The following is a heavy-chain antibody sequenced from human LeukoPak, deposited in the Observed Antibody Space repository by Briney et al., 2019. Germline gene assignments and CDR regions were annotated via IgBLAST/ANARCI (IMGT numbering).Heavy chain of an antibody. CDR3: ARGFPYYYDSSGSGPIDY. V-gene: IGHV3-66*01. CDR1: GFTVSSNY. CDR2: IYSGGST. J-gene: IGHJ4*02. D-gene: IGHD3-22*01. Sequence: GGSLRLSCAASGFTVSSNYMSWVRQAPGKGLEWVSVIYSGGSTYYADSVKGRFTISRDNSKNTLYLQMNSLRAEDTAVYYCARGFPYYYDSSGSGPIDYWGQGTLVTVSS.